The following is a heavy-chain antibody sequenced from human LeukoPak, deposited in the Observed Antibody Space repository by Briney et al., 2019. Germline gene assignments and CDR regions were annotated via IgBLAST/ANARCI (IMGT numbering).Heavy chain of an antibody. CDR3: ARSAAEYDAFDI. CDR1: GYTFTGYY. Sequence: ASVRVSCKASGYTFTGYYMHWVRQAPGQGLEWMGWINPNSGGTNYAQKFQGRVTMTRDTSISTAYMELSRLRSDDTAVYYCARSAAEYDAFDIWGQGTMVTVSS. D-gene: IGHD2/OR15-2a*01. J-gene: IGHJ3*02. CDR2: INPNSGGT. V-gene: IGHV1-2*02.